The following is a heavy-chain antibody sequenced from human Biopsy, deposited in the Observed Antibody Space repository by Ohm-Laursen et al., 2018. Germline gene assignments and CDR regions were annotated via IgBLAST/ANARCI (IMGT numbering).Heavy chain of an antibody. Sequence: SAKVSCKVSGYTFTSYDITWVRQASGQGPEWIGWLNPVSGNSNFGQKFRGRVTVTSDTSISTAYMELSGLTSDDTATYYCGRAVRNQLLTDPWGQGTLVTVTS. CDR3: GRAVRNQLLTDP. CDR2: LNPVSGNS. D-gene: IGHD1-7*01. J-gene: IGHJ5*02. V-gene: IGHV1-8*01. CDR1: GYTFTSYD.